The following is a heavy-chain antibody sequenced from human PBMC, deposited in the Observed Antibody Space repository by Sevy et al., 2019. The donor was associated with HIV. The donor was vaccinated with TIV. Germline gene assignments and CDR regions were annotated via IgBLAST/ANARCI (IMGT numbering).Heavy chain of an antibody. J-gene: IGHJ6*03. V-gene: IGHV3-48*02. D-gene: IGHD6-25*01. CDR3: ARDSSAGYYYCYYMDV. CDR2: ISSSSSTI. Sequence: GGSLRLSCAASGFTFSSYSMNWVRQAPGKGLEWVSYISSSSSTIYYAGSVKGRFTISRDNAKNSLYLQMNSLRDEDTAVYYCARDSSAGYYYCYYMDVWGKGTTVTVSS. CDR1: GFTFSSYS.